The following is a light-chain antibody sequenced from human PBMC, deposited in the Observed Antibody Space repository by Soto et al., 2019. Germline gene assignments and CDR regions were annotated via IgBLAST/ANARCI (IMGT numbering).Light chain of an antibody. J-gene: IGKJ2*01. CDR3: MQALQTPYT. Sequence: EIVMTQSPPSLTVTPGEPASISCRSSQRLLHSNGNIFLDWYLQKPGRSPQLLIYLGFNRASGVPDRVSGSGAGTDFTLKLSRVKAEDVAVYYCMQALQTPYTFGHGTKLEIK. CDR1: QRLLHSNGNIF. CDR2: LGF. V-gene: IGKV2-28*01.